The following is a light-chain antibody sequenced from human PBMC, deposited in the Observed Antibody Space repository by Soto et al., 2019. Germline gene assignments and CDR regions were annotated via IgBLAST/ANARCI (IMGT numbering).Light chain of an antibody. J-gene: IGKJ3*01. V-gene: IGKV3-20*01. CDR3: QQYGSSPFT. Sequence: EIVLTQSPGTLSLSPGERATLSRRASQSVSSSYLAWYQQKPGQAPRILIYGASSRATGIPDRFSGSGSGTDFTLTISRLEPEDFAVYYCQQYGSSPFTFGPGTKVDIK. CDR1: QSVSSSY. CDR2: GAS.